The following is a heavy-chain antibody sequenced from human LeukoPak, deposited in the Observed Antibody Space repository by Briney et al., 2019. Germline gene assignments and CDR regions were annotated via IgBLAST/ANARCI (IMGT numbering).Heavy chain of an antibody. V-gene: IGHV1-2*02. CDR2: INPNSGGT. Sequence: ASVKVSCKASGYTFTGYYMHWVRRAPGQGLEWMGWINPNSGGTNYAQKFQGRVTMTRDTSISTAYMELSRLRSDDTAVYYCARADTAMVFYVDYWGQGTLVTVSS. J-gene: IGHJ4*02. CDR1: GYTFTGYY. CDR3: ARADTAMVFYVDY. D-gene: IGHD5-18*01.